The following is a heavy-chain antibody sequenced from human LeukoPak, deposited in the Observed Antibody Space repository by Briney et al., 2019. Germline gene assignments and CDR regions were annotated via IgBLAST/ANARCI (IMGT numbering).Heavy chain of an antibody. Sequence: GGSLRLSCTIFGGTLSTYEFNWVRQAPGRRPEWISYMSRTADRIDHADSVKGRLTMSRDNAKNSVYLQMNSLRVDDTAIYYCATRLPFTGYKNWGQGTLVTVSS. V-gene: IGHV3-48*03. CDR2: MSRTADRI. J-gene: IGHJ4*01. CDR3: ATRLPFTGYKN. D-gene: IGHD5-24*01. CDR1: GGTLSTYE.